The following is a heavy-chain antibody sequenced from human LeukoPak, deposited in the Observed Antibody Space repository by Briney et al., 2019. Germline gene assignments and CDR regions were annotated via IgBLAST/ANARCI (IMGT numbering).Heavy chain of an antibody. V-gene: IGHV3-48*03. D-gene: IGHD6-13*01. CDR1: GFTFSSHE. CDR2: ISSTGRTI. Sequence: PGGSLRLPCAGSGFTFSSHEMNWVRQAPGKGLEWIGYISSTGRTIYYADSVKGRFTISRDNAKGSVYLQMNRLGDEDTAVYYCAREAVAAAGARSNWFDPWGRGTLVTVSS. J-gene: IGHJ5*02. CDR3: AREAVAAAGARSNWFDP.